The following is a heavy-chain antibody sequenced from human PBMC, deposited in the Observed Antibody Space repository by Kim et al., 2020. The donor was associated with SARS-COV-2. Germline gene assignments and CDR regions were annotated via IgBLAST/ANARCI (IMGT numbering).Heavy chain of an antibody. CDR1: GGSISSGDYY. Sequence: SETLSLTCTVSGGSISSGDYYWSWIRQPPGKGLEWIGYIYYSGSTYYNPSLKSRVTISVDTSKNQFSLKLSSVTAADTAVYYCARVPQAVAGFYYYYYGMDVWGQGTPGTVSS. D-gene: IGHD6-19*01. J-gene: IGHJ6*02. CDR3: ARVPQAVAGFYYYYYGMDV. V-gene: IGHV4-30-4*01. CDR2: IYYSGST.